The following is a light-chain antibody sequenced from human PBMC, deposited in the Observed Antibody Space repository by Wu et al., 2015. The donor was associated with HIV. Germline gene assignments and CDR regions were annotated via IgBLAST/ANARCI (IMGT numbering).Light chain of an antibody. CDR3: QQRFNWPLT. J-gene: IGKJ5*01. CDR2: GAS. Sequence: EIVLTQSPVTLSLSPGERATLSCRASQSLATNLAWYQQKPGQAPNLLIFGASNRATGTPARFSGSGSGTDFTLTITDLEPEDFATYFCQQRFNWPLTFGQGTRLEIK. CDR1: QSLATN. V-gene: IGKV3-11*01.